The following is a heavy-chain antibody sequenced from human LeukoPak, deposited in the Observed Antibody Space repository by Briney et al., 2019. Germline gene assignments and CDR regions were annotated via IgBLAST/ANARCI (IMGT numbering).Heavy chain of an antibody. D-gene: IGHD2-2*02. J-gene: IGHJ4*02. CDR1: GFTFCNSW. Sequence: PGGSLRLSCAASGFTFCNSWMTWVRQAPGKGLEWVASIKQDGSETYYVDSVEGRFTISRDNAKNSLYLQMSSLRAEDSAMYYCATYRHLPYWGQGILVTVSS. V-gene: IGHV3-7*01. CDR2: IKQDGSET. CDR3: ATYRHLPY.